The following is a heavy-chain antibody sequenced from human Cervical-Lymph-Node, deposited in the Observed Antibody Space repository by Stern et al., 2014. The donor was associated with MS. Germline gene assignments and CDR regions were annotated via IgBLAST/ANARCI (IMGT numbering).Heavy chain of an antibody. CDR2: ISYDGRNK. J-gene: IGHJ4*02. CDR3: AKDLTAVALCLEY. D-gene: IGHD6-13*01. CDR1: GFTFRSYG. Sequence: VQLVQSGGGVVQPGRSLRLSCAASGFTFRSYGMHWVRQAPGKGLEWVAIISYDGRNKRYTDSVKGRFTISRDKSKNTLYLQMTSLRAEDTAVYYCAKDLTAVALCLEYWGQGAVVTVSS. V-gene: IGHV3-30*18.